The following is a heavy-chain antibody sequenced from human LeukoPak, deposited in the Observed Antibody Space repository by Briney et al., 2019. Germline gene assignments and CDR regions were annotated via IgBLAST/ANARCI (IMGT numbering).Heavy chain of an antibody. V-gene: IGHV4-59*12. CDR3: ARDPGGY. J-gene: IGHJ4*02. Sequence: PSETLSLTCSVSGASISRYSWSWIRQPPGKGLEWIGYIYYSGSTYYNPSLKSRVTISVDTSKNQFSLKLSSVTAADTAVYYCARDPGGYWGQGTLVTVSS. CDR1: GASISRYS. D-gene: IGHD3-10*01. CDR2: IYYSGST.